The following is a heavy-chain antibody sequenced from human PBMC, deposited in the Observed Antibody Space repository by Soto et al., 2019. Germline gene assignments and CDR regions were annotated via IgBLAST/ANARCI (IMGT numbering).Heavy chain of an antibody. D-gene: IGHD3-10*01. Sequence: GGSLRLSCAASGFTFSSYSMNWVRQAPGKGLEWVSAISSSGGTTYYADSVKGRFTISRDNSKNTLYLQMNSLRVEDTAVYYCANQRNYGLGGYYNFDYWGQGTLVTVSS. CDR3: ANQRNYGLGGYYNFDY. CDR1: GFTFSSYS. V-gene: IGHV3-23*01. CDR2: ISSSGGTT. J-gene: IGHJ4*02.